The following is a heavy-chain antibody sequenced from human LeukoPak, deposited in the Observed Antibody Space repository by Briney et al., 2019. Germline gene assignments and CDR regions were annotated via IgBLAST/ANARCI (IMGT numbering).Heavy chain of an antibody. CDR1: GGSISSSSYY. J-gene: IGHJ6*03. CDR2: IYYSGST. V-gene: IGHV4-39*01. Sequence: PSETLSLTCTVSGGSISSSSYYWGWIRQPPGKGLEWIGSIYYSGSTYYNPSLKSRVTISVDTSKNQFSLKLSSVTAADTAVYYCARHVPYDFRSGYYVYYYYMDVWGKGTTVTVSS. D-gene: IGHD3-3*01. CDR3: ARHVPYDFRSGYYVYYYYMDV.